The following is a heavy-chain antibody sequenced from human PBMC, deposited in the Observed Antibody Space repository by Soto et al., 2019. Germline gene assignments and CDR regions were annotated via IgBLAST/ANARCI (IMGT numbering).Heavy chain of an antibody. J-gene: IGHJ4*02. CDR3: AKDMSFGSGWFYFDY. D-gene: IGHD6-19*01. V-gene: IGHV3-9*01. CDR1: GFTFDDYV. Sequence: GGSLRLSCAASGFTFDDYVMHWVRQAPGKGLEWVSGISWNSGSIGYADSVKGRFTISRDNAKNSLYLQMNSLRAEDTALYYCAKDMSFGSGWFYFDYWGQGTLVTVLL. CDR2: ISWNSGSI.